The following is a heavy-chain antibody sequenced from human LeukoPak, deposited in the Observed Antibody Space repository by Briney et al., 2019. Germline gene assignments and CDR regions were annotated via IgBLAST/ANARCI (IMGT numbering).Heavy chain of an antibody. CDR3: ARGRERGSGSYFVFDY. Sequence: SETLSLTCTVSGGSISSSSYYWSWIRQPAGKGLDWIGRIYTSGSTDYNPSLKSRVTISRDTSKNEFSLILNSLTAADTAVYYCARGRERGSGSYFVFDYWGQGTLVTVSS. V-gene: IGHV4-61*02. CDR2: IYTSGST. CDR1: GGSISSSSYY. D-gene: IGHD1-26*01. J-gene: IGHJ4*02.